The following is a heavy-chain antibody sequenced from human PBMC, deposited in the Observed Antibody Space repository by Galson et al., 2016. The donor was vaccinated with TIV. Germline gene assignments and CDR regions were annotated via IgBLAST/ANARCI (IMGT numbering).Heavy chain of an antibody. CDR3: ARGGVTTDFWSNYYPGGMDV. D-gene: IGHD3-3*01. CDR2: INAGNGNT. Sequence: SVKVSCKASGYTFTNYAMHWVRQAPGQRLDWMGWINAGNGNTRYSQQFQGRVTITRDTSASTAYMDLSSLKSEDTAVYYCARGGVTTDFWSNYYPGGMDVWGQGTTVTVSS. CDR1: GYTFTNYA. V-gene: IGHV1-3*01. J-gene: IGHJ6*02.